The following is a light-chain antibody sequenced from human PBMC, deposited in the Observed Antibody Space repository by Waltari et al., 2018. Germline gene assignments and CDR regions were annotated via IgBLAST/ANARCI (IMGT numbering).Light chain of an antibody. CDR3: AAWDDSLSGYV. J-gene: IGLJ1*01. Sequence: QSVLTQPPTTPGTPGQRVSISCSGSISNIGSNFVYWYQQRPGTAPKLLIYRNNQRPSGVPDRSSGSKSGTSASLAISGLRSEDEADYYCAAWDDSLSGYVFGTGTKVTVL. V-gene: IGLV1-47*01. CDR1: ISNIGSNF. CDR2: RNN.